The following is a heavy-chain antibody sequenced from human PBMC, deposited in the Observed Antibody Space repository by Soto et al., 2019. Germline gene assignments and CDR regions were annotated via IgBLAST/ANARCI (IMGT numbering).Heavy chain of an antibody. Sequence: GGSLRLSCAASGFTFSSYSMNWVRQAPGKGLEWVSSISSSSSYIYYADSVKGRFTISRDNAKNSLYLQMNSLRAEDTAVYYCARDHPSGSYYFDYWGQGTLGTVSS. J-gene: IGHJ4*02. CDR3: ARDHPSGSYYFDY. V-gene: IGHV3-21*01. CDR1: GFTFSSYS. D-gene: IGHD1-26*01. CDR2: ISSSSSYI.